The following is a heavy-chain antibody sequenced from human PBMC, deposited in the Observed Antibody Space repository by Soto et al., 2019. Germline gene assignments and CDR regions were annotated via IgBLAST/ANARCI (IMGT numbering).Heavy chain of an antibody. D-gene: IGHD2-21*01. CDR3: ATGVVVTTYY. V-gene: IGHV4-31*03. J-gene: IGHJ4*02. Sequence: SETLSLTCTVSGGSISSGGYYWSWIRQHPGKGLEWIGYIYSSWSTYYNPSLKSRVTISVDTSKNQFSLKLSAVTAADTAVYYCATGVVVTTYYWGQETLVTVSS. CDR1: GGSISSGGYY. CDR2: IYSSWST.